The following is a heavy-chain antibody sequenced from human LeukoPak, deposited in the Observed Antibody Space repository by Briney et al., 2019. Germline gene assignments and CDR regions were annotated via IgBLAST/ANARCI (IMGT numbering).Heavy chain of an antibody. Sequence: PSETLSLTCTVSGGSISSFYWNWFRQPPGKGLEWIGYIYYSGSTNYNPSLKSRVTISLDTSKNQFSLKLSSVTAADTAIYYCATYRQVLLPFESWGQGTLVTVSS. D-gene: IGHD2-8*02. CDR2: IYYSGST. CDR1: GGSISSFY. J-gene: IGHJ4*02. V-gene: IGHV4-59*01. CDR3: ATYRQVLLPFES.